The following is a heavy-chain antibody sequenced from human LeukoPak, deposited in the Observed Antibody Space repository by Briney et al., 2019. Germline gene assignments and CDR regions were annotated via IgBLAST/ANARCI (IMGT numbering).Heavy chain of an antibody. Sequence: ASVKVSCKVSGYTLTELSMHWVRQAPGQGLEWMGRINPNSGGTNYAQKFQGRVTMTRDTSISTAYMELSRLRSDDAAVYYCASGTGPYYYGSGSHYYYYGMDVWGQGTTVTVSS. V-gene: IGHV1-2*06. D-gene: IGHD3-10*01. CDR2: INPNSGGT. CDR1: GYTLTELS. CDR3: ASGTGPYYYGSGSHYYYYGMDV. J-gene: IGHJ6*02.